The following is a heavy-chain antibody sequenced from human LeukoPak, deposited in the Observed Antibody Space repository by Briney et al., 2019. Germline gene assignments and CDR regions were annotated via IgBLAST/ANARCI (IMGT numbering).Heavy chain of an antibody. V-gene: IGHV4-30-2*01. D-gene: IGHD4-17*01. CDR1: GGSISSGGYS. Sequence: SETLSLTCAVSGGSISSGGYSWSWIRQPPGKGLEWIGYIYHSGSTYYNPSLKSRVTISVDRSKNQFSLKLSSVTAADTAVYYRARGPLTPYGPLDYWGQGTLVTVSS. CDR2: IYHSGST. J-gene: IGHJ4*02. CDR3: ARGPLTPYGPLDY.